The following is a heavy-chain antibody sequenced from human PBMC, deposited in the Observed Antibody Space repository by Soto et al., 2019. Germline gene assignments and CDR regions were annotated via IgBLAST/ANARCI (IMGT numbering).Heavy chain of an antibody. J-gene: IGHJ6*02. V-gene: IGHV3-11*06. CDR3: ARTYCGGDCYPTPRYYGMDV. Sequence: GGSLRLSCAASGFTFSDYYMSWIRQAPGKGLECVSYISSSGSYTNYADSVKGRFTISRDNAKNSLYLQMNSLRAEDTAVYYCARTYCGGDCYPTPRYYGMDVWGQGTTVTVSS. D-gene: IGHD2-21*02. CDR2: ISSSGSYT. CDR1: GFTFSDYY.